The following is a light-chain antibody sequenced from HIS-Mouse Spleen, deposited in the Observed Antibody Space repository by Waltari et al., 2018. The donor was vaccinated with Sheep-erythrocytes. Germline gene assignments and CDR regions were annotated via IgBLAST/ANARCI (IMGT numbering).Light chain of an antibody. V-gene: IGLV2-11*01. CDR1: SSDVGGYNY. Sequence: QSALTQPRSVSGSPGQSVTISCTGTSSDVGGYNYVSWYQQHPGKAPKLMIYDVSKRNSGGPDRFSGSKSGNTASLTISGLQAEDEADYYCCSYAGSYNHVFATGTKVTVL. CDR3: CSYAGSYNHV. CDR2: DVS. J-gene: IGLJ1*01.